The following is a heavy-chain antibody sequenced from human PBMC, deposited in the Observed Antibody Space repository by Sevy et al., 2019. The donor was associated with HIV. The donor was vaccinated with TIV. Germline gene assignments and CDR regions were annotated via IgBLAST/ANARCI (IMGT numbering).Heavy chain of an antibody. CDR3: ARGKSGYGYALNY. Sequence: GGYLRLSCAASGFTVNINYMTWVRQAPGKGLEGVSVIHSDDTTYHADSVKDRFTISRDNFKNTLYLHMSSLRAEDTAVYYCARGKSGYGYALNYWGQGTLVTVSS. CDR2: IHSDDTT. CDR1: GFTVNINY. J-gene: IGHJ4*02. D-gene: IGHD5-18*01. V-gene: IGHV3-66*01.